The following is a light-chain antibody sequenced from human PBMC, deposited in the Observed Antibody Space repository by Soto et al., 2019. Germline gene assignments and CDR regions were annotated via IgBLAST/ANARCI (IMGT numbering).Light chain of an antibody. J-gene: IGKJ1*01. Sequence: EIVLTQSPGTLSLSPGDRATLTCRASQSISNTFISWHQQKPGQAPRLLIPGVSNRATGIPDRFSGSGSGTDFTLSISRLQPEDFAAYYCQQYDSSPATFGQGTKLEIK. CDR2: GVS. CDR3: QQYDSSPAT. V-gene: IGKV3-20*01. CDR1: QSISNTF.